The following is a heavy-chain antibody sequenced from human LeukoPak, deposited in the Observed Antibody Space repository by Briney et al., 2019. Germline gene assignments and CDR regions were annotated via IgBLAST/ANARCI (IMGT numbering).Heavy chain of an antibody. CDR3: APMVYTYGYLDY. J-gene: IGHJ4*02. CDR1: GYTFTGSY. Sequence: GASVKVSCKASGYTFTGSYIHWVRQAPGQGLEWMGWINPNSGGTNYAQKFQGRVTMTRDTSISTAYMELSRLKSDDTAVYCCAPMVYTYGYLDYWGQGTLVTVSS. CDR2: INPNSGGT. D-gene: IGHD5-18*01. V-gene: IGHV1-2*02.